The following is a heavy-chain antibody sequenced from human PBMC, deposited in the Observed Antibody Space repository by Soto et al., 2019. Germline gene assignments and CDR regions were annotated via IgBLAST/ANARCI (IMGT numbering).Heavy chain of an antibody. CDR3: ARTLTSHCRSTSCSHY. Sequence: SSLRYREVGVGWIRQPPGKALEWLALIYWNDDKRYSPSLKSRLTITKDTSKNQVVLTMTNMDPVDTATYYCARTLTSHCRSTSCSHY. D-gene: IGHD2-2*01. V-gene: IGHV2-5*01. CDR2: IYWNDDK. CDR1: SSLRYREVG. J-gene: IGHJ4*01.